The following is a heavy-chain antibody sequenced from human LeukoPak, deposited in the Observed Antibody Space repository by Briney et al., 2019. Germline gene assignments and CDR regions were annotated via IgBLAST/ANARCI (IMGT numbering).Heavy chain of an antibody. J-gene: IGHJ4*02. CDR3: ATSGGSSGPKPFDY. D-gene: IGHD3-22*01. CDR2: INPNSGGT. V-gene: IGHV1-2*02. Sequence: ASVKVSCKASGYTFTGYYMHWVRQAPGQGLEWMGWINPNSGGTNYAQKFQGGVTMTRDTSISTAYMELSRLRSDDTAVYYCATSGGSSGPKPFDYWGQGTLVTVSS. CDR1: GYTFTGYY.